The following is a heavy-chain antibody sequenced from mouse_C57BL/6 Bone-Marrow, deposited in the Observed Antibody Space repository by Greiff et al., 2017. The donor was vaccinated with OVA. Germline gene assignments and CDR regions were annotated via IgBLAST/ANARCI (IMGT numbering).Heavy chain of an antibody. V-gene: IGHV1-5*01. CDR1: GYTFTSYW. Sequence: VQLQQSGTVLARPGASVKMSCKTSGYTFTSYWMHWVKQRPGQGLEWIGAIYPGNSDTSYNQKFKGKATLTADTSASTAYMELSSLTNEDSAVNYGTRDYYGPADYWGKGTTLSVSS. D-gene: IGHD1-1*01. CDR2: IYPGNSDT. J-gene: IGHJ2*01. CDR3: TRDYYGPADY.